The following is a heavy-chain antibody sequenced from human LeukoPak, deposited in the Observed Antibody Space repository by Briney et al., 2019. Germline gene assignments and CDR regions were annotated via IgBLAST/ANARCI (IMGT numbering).Heavy chain of an antibody. Sequence: GGSLRLSCAASGFTFSRYSMNWVRQAPGKGLEWVSYISSSSSTIYYADSVKGRFTISRDNAKNSLYLQMNSLRAEDTAVYYCARTHPYYYDSSGYPRGYYFDYWGQGTLVTVSS. CDR3: ARTHPYYYDSSGYPRGYYFDY. CDR1: GFTFSRYS. D-gene: IGHD3-22*01. V-gene: IGHV3-48*04. J-gene: IGHJ4*02. CDR2: ISSSSSTI.